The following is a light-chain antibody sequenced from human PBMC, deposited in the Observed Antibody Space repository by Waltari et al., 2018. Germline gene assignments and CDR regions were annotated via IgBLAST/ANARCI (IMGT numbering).Light chain of an antibody. CDR2: DAS. Sequence: PGERATLSCWASQSVGSSLAWYQQKPGQAPRLLMYDASNRATGVPARFNGSGSGTDFTLTIISLQSEDSAVYYCQQRSNWPPITFGQGTRLEIK. J-gene: IGKJ5*01. CDR1: QSVGSS. V-gene: IGKV3-11*01. CDR3: QQRSNWPPIT.